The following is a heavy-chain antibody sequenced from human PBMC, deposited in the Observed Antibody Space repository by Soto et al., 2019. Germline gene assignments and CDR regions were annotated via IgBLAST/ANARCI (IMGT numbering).Heavy chain of an antibody. Sequence: GSLRLSCAASGLIFSDVWMTWFRQAPGKWLEWVGRIKTKPDDGTIDYAAPVRGRFTISRDDSKNTLYLQMTSLTPDDTGVYYCTTSNLGVDFWGPGTLVTVSS. D-gene: IGHD3-3*01. J-gene: IGHJ4*02. V-gene: IGHV3-15*01. CDR1: GLIFSDVW. CDR2: IKTKPDDGTI. CDR3: TTSNLGVDF.